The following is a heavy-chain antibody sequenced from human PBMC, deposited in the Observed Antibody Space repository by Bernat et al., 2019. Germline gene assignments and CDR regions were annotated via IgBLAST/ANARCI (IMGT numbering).Heavy chain of an antibody. D-gene: IGHD6-6*01. Sequence: QVQLVESGGGVVQPGRSLRLSCAASGFTFSSYAMHWVRQAPGKGLEWVAVISYDGSNKYYADSVKGRFTISRDNSKNTLYLQMNRLRAEDTAVYYCARELGARPGDYWGQGTLVTVSS. V-gene: IGHV3-30-3*01. CDR2: ISYDGSNK. CDR1: GFTFSSYA. CDR3: ARELGARPGDY. J-gene: IGHJ4*02.